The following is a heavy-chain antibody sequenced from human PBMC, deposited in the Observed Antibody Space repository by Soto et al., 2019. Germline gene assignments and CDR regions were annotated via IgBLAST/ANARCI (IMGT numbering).Heavy chain of an antibody. CDR3: AHRDEDYYYAMDV. Sequence: QITLKESGPTLAKPTQTLTLTCTFSGFSLSTPGVGVGWIRQPPGKALEWLALIYWDDDKRSSPSLESRRTITKGTSKTQLVRTMTNMDPGDTATYYCAHRDEDYYYAMDVWGQGTTVTVS. V-gene: IGHV2-5*02. CDR2: IYWDDDK. J-gene: IGHJ6*02. CDR1: GFSLSTPGVG.